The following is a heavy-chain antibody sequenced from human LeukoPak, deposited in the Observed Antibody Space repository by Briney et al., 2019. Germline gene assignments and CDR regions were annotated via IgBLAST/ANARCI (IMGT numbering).Heavy chain of an antibody. CDR1: GGSIGSYY. D-gene: IGHD5-12*01. V-gene: IGHV4-59*01. CDR2: IYYSGST. Sequence: SETLSLTCTVSGGSIGSYYWSWIRQPPGKGLEWIGYIYYSGSTNYNPSLKSRVTISVDTSKNQFSLKLSSVTAADTAVYYCARAVATIKPPYFDYWGQGTLVTVSS. J-gene: IGHJ4*02. CDR3: ARAVATIKPPYFDY.